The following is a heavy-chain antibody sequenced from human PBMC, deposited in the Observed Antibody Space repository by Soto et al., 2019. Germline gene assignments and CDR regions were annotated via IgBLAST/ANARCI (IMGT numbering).Heavy chain of an antibody. CDR1: GGSISSSIYY. Sequence: PSETLSLTCTVSGGSISSSIYYGGLIRKSPGKGLEWIGYIYYSGSPYYNPSLKSRLTISVDTSKNQFSLKLSSVTAADTAVYYCAREVPGDYFDNWGQGTLVTVSS. J-gene: IGHJ4*02. CDR3: AREVPGDYFDN. V-gene: IGHV4-30-4*08. D-gene: IGHD3-10*01. CDR2: IYYSGSP.